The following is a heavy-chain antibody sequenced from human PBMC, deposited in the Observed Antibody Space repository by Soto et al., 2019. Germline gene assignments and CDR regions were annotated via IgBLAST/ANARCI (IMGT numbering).Heavy chain of an antibody. CDR1: GDSISSGGYS. Sequence: HTQSLTCVVCGDSISSGGYSWRWIRQPPGKALQWLVRIVWADDKLSSTSMKTRLTISTETSKNQVVLTMTNMDSVDTATYYCARTWYRSSSYWCDPWGQRTLATVS. V-gene: IGHV2-70*16. CDR2: IVWADDK. CDR3: ARTWYRSSSYWCDP. D-gene: IGHD6-6*01. J-gene: IGHJ5*02.